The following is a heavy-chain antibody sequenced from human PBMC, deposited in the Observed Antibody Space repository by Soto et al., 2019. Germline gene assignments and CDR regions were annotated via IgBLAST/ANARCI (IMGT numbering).Heavy chain of an antibody. CDR2: ISGSGDST. V-gene: IGHV3-23*01. J-gene: IGHJ2*01. Sequence: EVQLLESGGGLVQPGGSLRLSGAASGFTFSSYAMNWVRQAPGKGLQWVSVISGSGDSTYYADSVKGRFTISRDNSKNTLYLQMNSLRAEDTAVYYCARRNSGWYFDLWGRGTLVTVSS. CDR1: GFTFSSYA. D-gene: IGHD4-4*01. CDR3: ARRNSGWYFDL.